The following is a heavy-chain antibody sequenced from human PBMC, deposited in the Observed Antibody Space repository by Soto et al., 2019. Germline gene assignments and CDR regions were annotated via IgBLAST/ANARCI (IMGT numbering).Heavy chain of an antibody. J-gene: IGHJ4*02. V-gene: IGHV4-31*03. D-gene: IGHD3-22*01. CDR3: ARTYYSDSSGYSDY. CDR1: GGSISSGDYY. CDR2: IYYSGRT. Sequence: TSETLSLTCSVSGGSISSGDYYWSWIRPPPGKGLEWIGYIYYSGRTYYNPSLQSRLTISLDTSKNQFSLKLSSVTAADTAVYYCARTYYSDSSGYSDYWGQGTLVTVSS.